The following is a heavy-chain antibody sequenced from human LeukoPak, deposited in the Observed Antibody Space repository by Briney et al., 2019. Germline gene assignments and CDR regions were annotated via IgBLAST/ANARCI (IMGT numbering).Heavy chain of an antibody. Sequence: SETLSLTCTVSGGSISSYYWSWIRQPPGKGLEWTVYIYYSGSTNYNPSLKSRVTISVDTSKNQFSLKLSSVTAADTAVYYCARDLYYYGSGSQPYFDYWGQGTLVTVSS. D-gene: IGHD3-10*01. CDR1: GGSISSYY. V-gene: IGHV4-59*12. J-gene: IGHJ4*02. CDR2: IYYSGST. CDR3: ARDLYYYGSGSQPYFDY.